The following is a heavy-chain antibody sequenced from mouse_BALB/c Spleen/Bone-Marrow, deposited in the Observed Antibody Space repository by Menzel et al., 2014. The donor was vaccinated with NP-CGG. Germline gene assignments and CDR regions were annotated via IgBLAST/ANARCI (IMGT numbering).Heavy chain of an antibody. CDR2: INPSTGYT. V-gene: IGHV1-7*01. CDR1: GYTFTSYW. CDR3: ARGYYGSSLVY. J-gene: IGHJ3*01. D-gene: IGHD1-1*01. Sequence: VQLQQSGAELAKPGASVKMSCKASGYTFTSYWMHWVKQRPGQGLEWIGYINPSTGYTEYNQKFKDKATLTADKSSSTAYMQLSSLTSEDSAVYYCARGYYGSSLVYWGQGTLVTVFA.